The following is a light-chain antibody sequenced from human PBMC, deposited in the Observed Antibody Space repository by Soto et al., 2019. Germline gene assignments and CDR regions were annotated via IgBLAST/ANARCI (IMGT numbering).Light chain of an antibody. J-gene: IGLJ7*01. CDR1: SSDVGGYNY. Sequence: QSALTQPASVSGSPGQSITISCTGTSSDVGGYNYVSWYQQHPGKAPKLMIYDVSNRPSGVSNRFSGSKSGNTASLTISGPQAVDEADYYCSSYTSSSTVFGGGTQLTVL. V-gene: IGLV2-14*01. CDR2: DVS. CDR3: SSYTSSSTV.